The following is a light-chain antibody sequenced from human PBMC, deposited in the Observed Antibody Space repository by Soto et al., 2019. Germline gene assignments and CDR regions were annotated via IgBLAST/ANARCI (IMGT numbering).Light chain of an antibody. CDR1: SSNIGAGYD. CDR2: GSS. J-gene: IGLJ1*01. CDR3: QSYDSSLSVLYV. Sequence: QSVLTQPPSVSGAPGQRVSISCTGSSSNIGAGYDVHWFQQLPGTAPKLLIYGSSNRPSGVPDRFSGSKSGTSASLAITGLQAEDEADYYCQSYDSSLSVLYVFGTGTKVT. V-gene: IGLV1-40*01.